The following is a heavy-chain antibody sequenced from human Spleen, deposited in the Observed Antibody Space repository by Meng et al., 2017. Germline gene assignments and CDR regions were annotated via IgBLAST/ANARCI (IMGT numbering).Heavy chain of an antibody. CDR3: ARFSSGWSSFDY. CDR2: ISGSGGST. V-gene: IGHV3-23*01. J-gene: IGHJ4*02. Sequence: GESLKISCAASGFTFSSYAMNWVRQAPGKGLEWVSGISGSGGSTYYADSVKGRFTISRDNAKNSLYLQMNSLRAEDTAVYYCARFSSGWSSFDYWGQGTLVTVSS. CDR1: GFTFSSYA. D-gene: IGHD6-19*01.